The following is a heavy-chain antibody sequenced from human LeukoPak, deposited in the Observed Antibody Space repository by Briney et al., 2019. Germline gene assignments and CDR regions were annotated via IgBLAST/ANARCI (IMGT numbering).Heavy chain of an antibody. D-gene: IGHD2-2*01. Sequence: GASVKVSCKASGYTFTGYYMHWVRQAPGQGLEWMGWINPNSGGTNYAQKFQGRVTMTRDTSISTAYMELSRLRSDDTAVYYCARLGVPAAIGGFWFDPWGQGTLVTVSS. CDR1: GYTFTGYY. CDR3: ARLGVPAAIGGFWFDP. J-gene: IGHJ5*02. V-gene: IGHV1-2*02. CDR2: INPNSGGT.